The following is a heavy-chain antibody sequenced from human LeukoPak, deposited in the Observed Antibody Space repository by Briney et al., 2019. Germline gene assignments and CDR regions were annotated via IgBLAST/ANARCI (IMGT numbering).Heavy chain of an antibody. CDR1: GGSISGSY. J-gene: IGHJ3*02. D-gene: IGHD2-2*01. CDR2: IYTSGST. CDR3: ARDQLFFGVGDAFDI. Sequence: SETLSLTCTVSGGSISGSYWCWIRPPPGKGLEWIWRIYTSGSTNYNPSLKSRVTISVDTSKNQFSLKLSSVTAADTAVYYCARDQLFFGVGDAFDIWGQGTMVTVSS. V-gene: IGHV4-4*08.